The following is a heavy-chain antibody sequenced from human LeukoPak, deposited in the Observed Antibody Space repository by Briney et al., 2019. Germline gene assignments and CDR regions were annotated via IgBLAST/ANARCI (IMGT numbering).Heavy chain of an antibody. CDR1: GFTFSSYS. CDR2: INWNSVSA. V-gene: IGHV3-9*01. CDR3: AKGARSSSGYTTD. J-gene: IGHJ4*02. D-gene: IGHD3-22*01. Sequence: TGGSLRLSCAASGFTFSSYSMNWVRQAPGKGLEWVAGINWNSVSAVYADSLKGRLTISRDNAKNSLFLQMNSLKTEDTAFYYCAKGARSSSGYTTDWGQGILVTVSS.